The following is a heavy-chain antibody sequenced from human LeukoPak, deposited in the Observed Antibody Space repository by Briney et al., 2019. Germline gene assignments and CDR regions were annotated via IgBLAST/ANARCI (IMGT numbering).Heavy chain of an antibody. CDR1: GGSISSGDYY. CDR3: ARQYYYDSSGPGY. Sequence: SETLSLTCTVSGGSISSGDYYWSCIRQPPGKGLEWIGYIYYSGSTYYNPSLKSRVTISADTSKNQFSLKLSSVTAADTAVYYCARQYYYDSSGPGYWGQGTLVTVSS. J-gene: IGHJ4*02. CDR2: IYYSGST. V-gene: IGHV4-30-4*08. D-gene: IGHD3-22*01.